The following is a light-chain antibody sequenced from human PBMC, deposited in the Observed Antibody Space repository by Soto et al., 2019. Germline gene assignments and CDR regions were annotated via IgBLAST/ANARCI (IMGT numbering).Light chain of an antibody. CDR1: QDIRSD. V-gene: IGKV1-17*01. CDR2: AAS. J-gene: IGKJ3*01. CDR3: LQHNSYPFT. Sequence: DIQMTQSPSSLSASVGDRVTITCRASQDIRSDLGWFQQKPGKAPKRLMYAASTLESGVPSRFSGSRSGTEFTLTISILQPEDFATYYCLQHNSYPFTFGPGTKVDIK.